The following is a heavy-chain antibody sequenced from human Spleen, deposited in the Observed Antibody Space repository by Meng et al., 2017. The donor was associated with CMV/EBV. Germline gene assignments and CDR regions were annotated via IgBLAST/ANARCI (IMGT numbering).Heavy chain of an antibody. CDR1: GFTFSSYG. Sequence: GESLKISCAASGFTFSSYGMNWVRQAPGKGLEWVSYISSSSTTIYYADSVEGRFTISRDDAKNSLYLQMNSLRAEDTAVYHCLRGARGFDYWGPGTLVTVSS. CDR2: ISSSSTTI. J-gene: IGHJ4*02. CDR3: LRGARGFDY. V-gene: IGHV3-48*04.